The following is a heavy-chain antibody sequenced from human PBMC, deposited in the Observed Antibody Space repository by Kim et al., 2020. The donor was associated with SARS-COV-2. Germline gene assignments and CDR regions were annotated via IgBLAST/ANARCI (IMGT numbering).Heavy chain of an antibody. CDR3: IRELPVSYYFDY. V-gene: IGHV1-46*03. CDR1: GYSFTNYN. D-gene: IGHD1-26*01. J-gene: IGHJ4*02. CDR2: IFTSGNT. Sequence: ASVKVSCKASGYSFTNYNIHYVRQAPGQGLQWLGIIFTSGNTIYAQKFQGRVTMTSDTSTSTVYMELSSLTSDDTAVYFCIRELPVSYYFDYWGQGTLVTVSS.